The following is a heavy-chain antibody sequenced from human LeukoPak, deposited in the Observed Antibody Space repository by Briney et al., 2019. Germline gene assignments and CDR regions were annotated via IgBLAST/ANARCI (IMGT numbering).Heavy chain of an antibody. CDR3: ARHYRYCSSTSCYDY. V-gene: IGHV4-4*07. Sequence: PSETLSLTCTVSGGSISSYYWSWIRQPAGKGLEWIGRIYTSGSTNYNPSLKSRVTMSVDTSKNQFSLKLSSVTAADTAVYYCARHYRYCSSTSCYDYWGQGTLVTVSS. CDR1: GGSISSYY. D-gene: IGHD2-2*01. J-gene: IGHJ4*02. CDR2: IYTSGST.